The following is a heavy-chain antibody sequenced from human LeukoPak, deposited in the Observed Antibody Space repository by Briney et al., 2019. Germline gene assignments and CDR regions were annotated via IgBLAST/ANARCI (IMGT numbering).Heavy chain of an antibody. CDR1: GFTFSSYL. CDR3: ARNRGPSY. Sequence: GGSLRLSCAASGFTFSSYLMTWVRQAPGKGLEWVANIKPDGSEKFYADSVEGRFTICRDNAKNSVYLQMDSLRAEDTAVYYCARNRGPSYWGQGTLVTVSS. V-gene: IGHV3-7*01. J-gene: IGHJ4*02. CDR2: IKPDGSEK.